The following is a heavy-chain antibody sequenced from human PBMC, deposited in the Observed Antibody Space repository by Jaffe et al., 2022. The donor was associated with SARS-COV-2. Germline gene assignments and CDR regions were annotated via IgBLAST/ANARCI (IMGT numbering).Heavy chain of an antibody. V-gene: IGHV3-53*01. Sequence: EVQLVESGGGLIQPGGSLRLSCAASGFTVINSYMSWVRQAPGKGLEWVSVIYSAGSTYYADSVKGRFTISRDRSENTLYLQMNSLRPEDTAVYYCARGSDTAMITRLWGQGTLVTVSS. D-gene: IGHD5-18*01. CDR2: IYSAGST. J-gene: IGHJ4*02. CDR1: GFTVINSY. CDR3: ARGSDTAMITRL.